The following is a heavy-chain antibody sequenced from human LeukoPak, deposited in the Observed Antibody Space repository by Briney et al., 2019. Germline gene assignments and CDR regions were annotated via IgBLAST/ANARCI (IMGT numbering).Heavy chain of an antibody. CDR1: GGSISSYY. J-gene: IGHJ4*02. Sequence: PSETLSLTCTVSGGSISSYYWSWIRQPPGKGLEWIGYFYYSGSTNYNPSLKSRVTISVDTSKNQFSLKLSSVTAADTAVYYCARRVDTAMVPYFDYWGQGTLVTVSS. CDR2: FYYSGST. CDR3: ARRVDTAMVPYFDY. V-gene: IGHV4-59*08. D-gene: IGHD5-18*01.